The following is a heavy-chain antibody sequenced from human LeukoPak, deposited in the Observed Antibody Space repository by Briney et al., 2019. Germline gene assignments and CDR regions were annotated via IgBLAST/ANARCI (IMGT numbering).Heavy chain of an antibody. Sequence: PGGSLRLSCAASGFTFSSYGMHWVRQAPGKGLEWVAFIRYDGSNKYYADSVKGRFTISRDNSKNTLYLQMNSLRAEDTAVYYCAKKGYYDGSGYYMYYFDHWGQGTLVIVSS. CDR3: AKKGYYDGSGYYMYYFDH. D-gene: IGHD3-22*01. CDR1: GFTFSSYG. J-gene: IGHJ4*02. V-gene: IGHV3-30*02. CDR2: IRYDGSNK.